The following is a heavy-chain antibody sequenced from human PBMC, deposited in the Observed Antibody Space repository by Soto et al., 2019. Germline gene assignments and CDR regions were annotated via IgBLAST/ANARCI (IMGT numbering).Heavy chain of an antibody. V-gene: IGHV4-4*02. D-gene: IGHD2-8*02. CDR1: GGSLSDSTW. Sequence: QMQLQESGPGLVKPSGTLSLTCAVSGGSLSDSTWWSWVRQPPGKGLEWIGEISHTGSTNYNPSLQSRVTLSVDKSKNHFSLNLKSVTAADTAVYYCASFTGTYYFDFWGPGTLVTVAS. CDR3: ASFTGTYYFDF. CDR2: ISHTGST. J-gene: IGHJ4*02.